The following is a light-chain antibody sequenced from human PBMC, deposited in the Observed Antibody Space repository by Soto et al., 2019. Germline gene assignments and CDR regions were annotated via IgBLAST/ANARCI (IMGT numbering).Light chain of an antibody. J-gene: IGKJ1*01. CDR3: QQYNNWPQT. Sequence: VMTQAPATLSVSPGERATLSCRASQTINNNVAWYQLKDGQVPRLVIYGASTRATDIPARFSGSGSGTEFTLTISSLQSEDFAEYYCQQYNNWPQTFGQGTKVEIK. CDR2: GAS. CDR1: QTINNN. V-gene: IGKV3-15*01.